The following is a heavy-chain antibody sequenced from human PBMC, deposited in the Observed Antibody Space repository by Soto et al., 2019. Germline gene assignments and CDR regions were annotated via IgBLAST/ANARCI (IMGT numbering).Heavy chain of an antibody. CDR1: GFTFSNAW. CDR3: TTDRARHGSGSYYRYRVDY. V-gene: IGHV3-15*01. Sequence: GGSLRLSCAASGFTFSNAWMSWVRQAPGKGLEWVGRIKSKTDGGTTDYAAPVKGRFTISRDDSKNTLYLQMNSLKTEDTAVYYCTTDRARHGSGSYYRYRVDYWGQGTLVTVSS. CDR2: IKSKTDGGTT. J-gene: IGHJ4*02. D-gene: IGHD3-10*01.